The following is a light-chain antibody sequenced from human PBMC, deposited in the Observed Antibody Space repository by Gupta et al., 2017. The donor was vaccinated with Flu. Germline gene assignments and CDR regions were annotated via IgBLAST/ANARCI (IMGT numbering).Light chain of an antibody. CDR2: WGS. CDR1: QSLVYSDGNIY. J-gene: IGKJ1*01. Sequence: VTLGQPASISCRSSQSLVYSDGNIYLHWFQQRPGQSPRRLIYWGSHRESGVPDRFSGSGSGTDFTLEISRVEAEDVGVYYCRQGERWPWAFGQGTKVEIK. CDR3: RQGERWPWA. V-gene: IGKV2-30*01.